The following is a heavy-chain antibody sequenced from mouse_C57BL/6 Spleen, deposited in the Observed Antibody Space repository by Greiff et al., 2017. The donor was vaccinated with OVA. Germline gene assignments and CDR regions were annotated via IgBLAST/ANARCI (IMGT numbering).Heavy chain of an antibody. CDR2: IYPGSGNT. CDR1: GYSFTSYY. CDR3: ALYYGSSDWYFDV. D-gene: IGHD1-1*01. Sequence: VQLQQSGPELVKPGASVKISCKASGYSFTSYYIHWVKQRPGQGLEWIGWIYPGSGNTKYNEKFKGKATLTADTSSSTAYMQLSSLTSEDSAVYYCALYYGSSDWYFDVWGTGTTVTVSS. J-gene: IGHJ1*03. V-gene: IGHV1-66*01.